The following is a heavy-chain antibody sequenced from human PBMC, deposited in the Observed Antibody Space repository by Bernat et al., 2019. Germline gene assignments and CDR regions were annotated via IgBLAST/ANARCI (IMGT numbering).Heavy chain of an antibody. V-gene: IGHV3-30*18. J-gene: IGHJ4*02. CDR2: ISHDGNNK. D-gene: IGHD3-3*01. Sequence: QVQLVESGGGVGQPGGSLRLSCAASGFTFSNYGIHWVRQAPGKGLEWVATISHDGNNKYYADSVKGRFTISRDNSKNTLDLQMNSLRAEDTAVYYCVKDHRVIGVVNILSDFDYWGRGTLVTVSS. CDR3: VKDHRVIGVVNILSDFDY. CDR1: GFTFSNYG.